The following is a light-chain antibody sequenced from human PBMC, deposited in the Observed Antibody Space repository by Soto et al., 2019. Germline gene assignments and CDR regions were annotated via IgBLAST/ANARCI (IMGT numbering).Light chain of an antibody. Sequence: QSVLTQPPSASGSPGQSVTISCSGSSSDVGAYNHVSWYQHHPGKAPKLMIYQVSKRLSGVPDRFSGSKSGNTASLTVSGLQAEDEADYYCSSYAGSNNVYVFGTGTKLTVL. CDR2: QVS. CDR3: SSYAGSNNVYV. CDR1: SSDVGAYNH. V-gene: IGLV2-8*01. J-gene: IGLJ1*01.